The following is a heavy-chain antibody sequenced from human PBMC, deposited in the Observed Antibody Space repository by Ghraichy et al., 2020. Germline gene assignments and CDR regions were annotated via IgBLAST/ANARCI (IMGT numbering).Heavy chain of an antibody. V-gene: IGHV3-21*01. Sequence: GESLNISCAASGFTFSSYSMNWVRQAPGKGLEWVSSISSSSSYIYYADSVKGRFTISRDNAKNSLYLQMNSLRAEDTAVYYCASIDDYGDTIYYYYGMDVWGQGTTVTVSS. D-gene: IGHD4-17*01. CDR2: ISSSSSYI. CDR3: ASIDDYGDTIYYYYGMDV. CDR1: GFTFSSYS. J-gene: IGHJ6*02.